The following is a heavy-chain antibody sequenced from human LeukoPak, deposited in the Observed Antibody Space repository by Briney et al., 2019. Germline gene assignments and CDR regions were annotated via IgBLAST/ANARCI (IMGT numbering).Heavy chain of an antibody. V-gene: IGHV1-8*02. Sequence: ASVKVSCKASGYTFTSYDINWVRQATGQGLEWMGWMNPNSGNTGYAQKFQGRVTMTRNTSISTAYMGLSSLRSEDTAVYYCARGRRWSGYYTRWFDPWGQGTLVTVSS. CDR2: MNPNSGNT. CDR3: ARGRRWSGYYTRWFDP. D-gene: IGHD3-3*01. CDR1: GYTFTSYD. J-gene: IGHJ5*02.